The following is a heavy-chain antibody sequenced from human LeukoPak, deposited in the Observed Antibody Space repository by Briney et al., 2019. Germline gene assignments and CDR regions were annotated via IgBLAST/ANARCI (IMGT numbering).Heavy chain of an antibody. CDR1: GFTVSSNY. Sequence: GGSLRLSCAASGFTVSSNYMSWVRQAPGKGLEWVSIIYSGGSIYYADSVKGRFTISRDNSKNTLYLQMNGLRAEDTAVYYCASGSGSYRTPYYYMDVWGKGTTVTVSS. V-gene: IGHV3-53*01. CDR2: IYSGGSI. D-gene: IGHD3-10*01. CDR3: ASGSGSYRTPYYYMDV. J-gene: IGHJ6*03.